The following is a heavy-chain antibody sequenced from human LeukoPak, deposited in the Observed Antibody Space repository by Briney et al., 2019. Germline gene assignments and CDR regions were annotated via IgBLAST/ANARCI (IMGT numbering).Heavy chain of an antibody. CDR1: GGSISSSSYY. V-gene: IGHV4-39*01. Sequence: SETLSLTCTVSGGSISSSSYYWGWIRQPPGKGLEWIGSIYYSGSTYYNPSLKSRVTISVDTSKNQFSLKLSSVTAADTAVYYCAGGYYCSGGSCYSYYYYMDVWGKGTTVTVSS. D-gene: IGHD2-15*01. J-gene: IGHJ6*03. CDR3: AGGYYCSGGSCYSYYYYMDV. CDR2: IYYSGST.